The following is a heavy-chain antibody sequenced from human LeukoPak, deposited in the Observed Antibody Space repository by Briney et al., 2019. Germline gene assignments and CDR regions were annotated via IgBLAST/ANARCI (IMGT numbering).Heavy chain of an antibody. D-gene: IGHD1-26*01. Sequence: PSETLSLTCTVSGGSISTYYWSWIRQPPGKGLEWIGNIYDSETTIYNPSLKSRVTISVDTSKSQFSLRLSSVTAADTAVYYCAREQWGLVDYWGQGTLVTVSS. CDR2: IYDSETT. J-gene: IGHJ4*02. CDR1: GGSISTYY. V-gene: IGHV4-59*01. CDR3: AREQWGLVDY.